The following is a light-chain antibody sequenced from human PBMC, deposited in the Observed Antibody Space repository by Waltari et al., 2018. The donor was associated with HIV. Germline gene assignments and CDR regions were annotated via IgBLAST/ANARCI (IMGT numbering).Light chain of an antibody. CDR2: GAT. CDR1: QSVISSH. V-gene: IGKV3-20*01. J-gene: IGKJ4*01. Sequence: EIVLTQSPGTLSLSPGERATISCGASQSVISSHLAWYQQKHGQAPRLLIYGATSRATGIPDRFSGSGSATDFTLSISRLEPEDFAMYYCQHYGSSPQVTFGGGTKVEIK. CDR3: QHYGSSPQVT.